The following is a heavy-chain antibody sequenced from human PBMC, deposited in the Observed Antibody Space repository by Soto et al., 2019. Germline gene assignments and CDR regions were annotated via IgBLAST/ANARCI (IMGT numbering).Heavy chain of an antibody. Sequence: ASVKVSCKASGYTFTSYAMHWVRQAPGPRLEWMGWINAGNGNTKYSQKFQGRVTITRDTSASTAYMELSSLRSEDTAVYYCAREGVDTYYYYYYMDVWGKGTTVTVSS. J-gene: IGHJ6*03. CDR1: GYTFTSYA. V-gene: IGHV1-3*01. D-gene: IGHD5-18*01. CDR2: INAGNGNT. CDR3: AREGVDTYYYYYYMDV.